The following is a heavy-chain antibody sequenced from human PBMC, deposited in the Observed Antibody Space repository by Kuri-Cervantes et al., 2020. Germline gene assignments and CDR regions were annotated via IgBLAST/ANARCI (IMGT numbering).Heavy chain of an antibody. CDR3: ASRDGYNSDAFDI. J-gene: IGHJ3*02. Sequence: GSLRLSCAVYGGSFSGYYWSWIRQPPGKGLEWIGEINHSGSTNYNPSLKSRVTISVDTSKNQFSLKLSSVTAADTAVYYCASRDGYNSDAFDIWGQGTMVTFSS. D-gene: IGHD5-24*01. CDR1: GGSFSGYY. V-gene: IGHV4-34*01. CDR2: INHSGST.